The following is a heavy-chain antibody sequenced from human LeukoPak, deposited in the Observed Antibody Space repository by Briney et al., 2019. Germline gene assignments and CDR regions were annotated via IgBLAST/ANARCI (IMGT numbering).Heavy chain of an antibody. CDR1: GGSISSSSYY. CDR2: IYYSGST. J-gene: IGHJ4*02. Sequence: SETLSLTCTVSGGSISSSSYYWGWIRQPPGKGLEWIGSIYYSGSTYYNPSLKSRVTISVDKSKNQFSLKLSSVTAADTAVYYCASIGYSSGWTFDYWGQGTLVTVSS. V-gene: IGHV4-39*07. D-gene: IGHD6-19*01. CDR3: ASIGYSSGWTFDY.